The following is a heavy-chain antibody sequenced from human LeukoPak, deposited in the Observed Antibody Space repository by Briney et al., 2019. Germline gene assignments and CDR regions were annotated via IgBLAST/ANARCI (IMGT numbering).Heavy chain of an antibody. J-gene: IGHJ5*02. D-gene: IGHD3-10*01. CDR3: AREGTQLLWFGELLAWFDP. CDR1: GGSISSGGYS. V-gene: IGHV4-30-2*01. Sequence: PSETLSLTCAVSGGSISSGGYSWSWIRQPPGKGLEWIGYIYHSGSTYYNPSLKSRVTISVDRSKNQFSLKLSSVTAADTAVYYCAREGTQLLWFGELLAWFDPWGQGTLVTVSS. CDR2: IYHSGST.